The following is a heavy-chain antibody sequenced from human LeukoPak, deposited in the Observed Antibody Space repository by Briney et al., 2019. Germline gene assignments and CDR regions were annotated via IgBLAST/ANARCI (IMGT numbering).Heavy chain of an antibody. CDR3: ARVMGYGGNGLDY. D-gene: IGHD4-23*01. V-gene: IGHV1-2*02. Sequence: GASVKVSCKASGYTFTGYYMHWVRQAPGQGLEWMGWINPNSGGTNYAQKFQGRVTMTRDTSISTAYMELSRLRSDDTAVYYCARVMGYGGNGLDYWGQGTLVTVSS. J-gene: IGHJ4*02. CDR2: INPNSGGT. CDR1: GYTFTGYY.